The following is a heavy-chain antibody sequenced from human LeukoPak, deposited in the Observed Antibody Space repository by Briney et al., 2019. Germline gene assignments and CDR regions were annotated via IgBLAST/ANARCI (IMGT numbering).Heavy chain of an antibody. Sequence: PGGSLRLSCAASGFTFSSYGMHWVRQAPGKGLEWVAFIRYDGSNKYYADSVKGRFTISRDNSKNTLYLQMNSLRAEDTAVYYCAKGRAGYYDFWSGSLPGHDAFDIWGQGTMVTVSS. D-gene: IGHD3-3*01. CDR2: IRYDGSNK. J-gene: IGHJ3*02. V-gene: IGHV3-30*02. CDR3: AKGRAGYYDFWSGSLPGHDAFDI. CDR1: GFTFSSYG.